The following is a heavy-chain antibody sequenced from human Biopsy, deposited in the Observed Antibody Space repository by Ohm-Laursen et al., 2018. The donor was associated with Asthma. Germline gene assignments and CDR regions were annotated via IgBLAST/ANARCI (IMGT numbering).Heavy chain of an antibody. CDR2: IYSGGTS. V-gene: IGHV3-66*02. CDR3: VRGPGPIVGGTLAY. Sequence: SLRLSCAASGFAVSRDYMFWVRQAPGKGLEWVSVIYSGGTSHTADSVRGRFTISRDYSKNTLELQMSGLRSEDSAMYYCVRGPGPIVGGTLAYWGQGTRVTVSS. CDR1: GFAVSRDY. D-gene: IGHD1-26*01. J-gene: IGHJ4*02.